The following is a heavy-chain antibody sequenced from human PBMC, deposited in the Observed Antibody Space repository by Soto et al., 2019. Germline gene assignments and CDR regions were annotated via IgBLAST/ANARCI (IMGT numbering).Heavy chain of an antibody. CDR3: AKAHLMVVAVSTFDY. J-gene: IGHJ4*01. CDR1: GYSTRSGSC. D-gene: IGHD3-10*01. Sequence: PETMSLTCPLYGYSTRSGSCWGCIRQHPGKGAEWIASIYHGGTTFYNPSLKSRVTVSVDKSNKRYSLKLSLVTAAYTSVYYCAKAHLMVVAVSTFDYWGHGTLVTVPS. V-gene: IGHV4-38-2*01. CDR2: IYHGGTT.